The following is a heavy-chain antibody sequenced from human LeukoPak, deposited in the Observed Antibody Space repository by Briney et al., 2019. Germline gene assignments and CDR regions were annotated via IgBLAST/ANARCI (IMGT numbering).Heavy chain of an antibody. V-gene: IGHV4-4*07. CDR1: GGSISSYY. J-gene: IGHJ4*02. D-gene: IGHD3-10*01. CDR2: IYTSGST. Sequence: SETLSLTCTVSGGSISSYYWSWIRQPAGKGLEWIGRIYTSGSTNYNPSLKSRVTMSVDTSKNQFSLKLSSVTAADTAVYYCAREWGFGSGSYYNPSLVDYWGQGTLVTVSS. CDR3: AREWGFGSGSYYNPSLVDY.